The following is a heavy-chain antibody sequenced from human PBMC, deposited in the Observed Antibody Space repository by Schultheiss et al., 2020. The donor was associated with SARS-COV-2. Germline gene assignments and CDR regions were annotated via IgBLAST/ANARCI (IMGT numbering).Heavy chain of an antibody. CDR2: INSDGSST. CDR1: GFTFSSYW. D-gene: IGHD3-3*01. J-gene: IGHJ6*03. CDR3: ARAIQTRSGYFPPFLEYYYYYMDV. V-gene: IGHV3-74*01. Sequence: GGSLRLSCAASGFTFSSYWMHWVRQAPGKGLVWVSRINSDGSSTSYADSVKGRFTISRDNAKNTLYLQMNSLRAEDTAVYYCARAIQTRSGYFPPFLEYYYYYMDVWGKGTTVTVSS.